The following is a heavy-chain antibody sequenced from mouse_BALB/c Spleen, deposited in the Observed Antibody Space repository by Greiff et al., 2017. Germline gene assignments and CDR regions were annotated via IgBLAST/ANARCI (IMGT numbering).Heavy chain of an antibody. D-gene: IGHD2-3*01. Sequence: EVMLVESGGGLVKPGGSLKLSCAASGFTFSDYYMYWVRQTPEKRLEWVATISDGGSYTYYPDSVKGRFTISRDNAKNNLYLQMSNLKSEDTAMYYCARSYDGYSVYFDYWGQGTTLTVSS. V-gene: IGHV5-4*02. J-gene: IGHJ2*01. CDR2: ISDGGSYT. CDR3: ARSYDGYSVYFDY. CDR1: GFTFSDYY.